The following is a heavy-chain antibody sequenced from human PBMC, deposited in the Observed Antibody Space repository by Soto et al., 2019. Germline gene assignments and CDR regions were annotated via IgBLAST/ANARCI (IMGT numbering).Heavy chain of an antibody. Sequence: EVQLVESGGGLVQPGRSLRLSCAASGFTFDDYAMHWVRQAPGKGLEWVSGISWNSGSIGYADSVKGRFTISRDNAKNSLYLQMNSLRAEDTALYYCAKDIRAVAGQGIDYWGQGTLVTVSS. J-gene: IGHJ4*02. CDR3: AKDIRAVAGQGIDY. CDR1: GFTFDDYA. CDR2: ISWNSGSI. D-gene: IGHD6-19*01. V-gene: IGHV3-9*01.